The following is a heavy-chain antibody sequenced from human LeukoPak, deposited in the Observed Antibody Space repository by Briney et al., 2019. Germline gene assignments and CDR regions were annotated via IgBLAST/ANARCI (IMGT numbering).Heavy chain of an antibody. J-gene: IGHJ6*02. CDR3: ARSIGLTGGGVDV. V-gene: IGHV3-11*01. CDR2: ITDSGNTI. CDR1: GFTFSDYN. Sequence: GGSLRLSCAAFGFTFSDYNMNWVRQAPGKGLEWDSYITDSGNTIHYADSVKGRFTISRDNAKNSLYLQMNSLRAEDTAVYYCARSIGLTGGGVDVWGQGTTVTVSS. D-gene: IGHD3-9*01.